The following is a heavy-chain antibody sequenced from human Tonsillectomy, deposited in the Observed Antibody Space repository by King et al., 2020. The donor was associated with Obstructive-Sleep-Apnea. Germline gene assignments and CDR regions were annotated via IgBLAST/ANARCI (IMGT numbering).Heavy chain of an antibody. D-gene: IGHD2/OR15-2a*01. CDR1: GFSFDDYA. V-gene: IGHV3-9*01. J-gene: IGHJ5*01. CDR2: ISYNSGSV. CDR3: TKAVPAPPYCTGTTPSCAIGTWFDF. Sequence: VQLVESGGGLAQPGRSLRLSCEASGFSFDDYAMHWVRQPPGKGLEWVSGISYNSGSVAYADAVKGRFTISRDNAENSLYLHINSLRPEDTALYYCTKAVPAPPYCTGTTPSCAIGTWFDFWGQGTLVTVSS.